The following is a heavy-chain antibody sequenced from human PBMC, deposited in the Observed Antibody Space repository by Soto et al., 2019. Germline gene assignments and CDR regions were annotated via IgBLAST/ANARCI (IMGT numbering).Heavy chain of an antibody. CDR2: VHESART. V-gene: IGHV4-59*03. Sequence: SETLSLTCSVSGDATSNYCWSWIRQTPGRGLEGIGCVHESARTDYNPPLRGSVIISLHTAKSQFSLSLRSAKAADTATYYCARGTRALITSFFAYWGQG. D-gene: IGHD1-20*01. CDR1: GDATSNYC. J-gene: IGHJ4*02. CDR3: ARGTRALITSFFAY.